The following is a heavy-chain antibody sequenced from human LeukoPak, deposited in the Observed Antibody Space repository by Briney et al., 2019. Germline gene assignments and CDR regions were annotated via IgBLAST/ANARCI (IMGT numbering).Heavy chain of an antibody. J-gene: IGHJ4*02. D-gene: IGHD3-9*01. CDR3: ARDWYDILPGYYFDY. CDR2: INPSGGST. CDR1: GYTFTSYF. V-gene: IGHV1-46*01. Sequence: ASVKVSCKASGYTFTSYFMHWVRQAPGQGLEWMGIINPSGGSTSYAQKFQGRVTMTRDTSTSTVYMELSSLRSEDTAVYYCARDWYDILPGYYFDYWGQGTLVTVSS.